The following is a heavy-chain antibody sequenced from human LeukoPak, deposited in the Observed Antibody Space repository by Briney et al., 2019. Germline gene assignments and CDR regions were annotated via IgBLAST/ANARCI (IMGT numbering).Heavy chain of an antibody. V-gene: IGHV1-18*01. D-gene: IGHD5-24*01. CDR1: GYTFTSYG. J-gene: IGHJ3*02. CDR2: ISGYNGNT. Sequence: GASVKVSCKASGYTFTSYGITWVRQAPGQGLEWMGWISGYNGNTKYARKVQGRVTMTTDTSTTTAYMELRSLRSDDTAVYYCARDTGLEWRQLGKEACDIWGQGTVVTVSP. CDR3: ARDTGLEWRQLGKEACDI.